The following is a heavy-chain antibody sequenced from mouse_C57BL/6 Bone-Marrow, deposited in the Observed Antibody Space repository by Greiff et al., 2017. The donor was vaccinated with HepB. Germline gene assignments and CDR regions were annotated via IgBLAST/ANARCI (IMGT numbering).Heavy chain of an antibody. Sequence: EVKLVESGTVLARPGASVKMSCKTSGYTFTSYWMHWVKQRPGQGLEWIGAIYPGNSDTSYNQKFKGKAKLTAVTSASTAYMKLSSLTNEDSAVYYCTSPFYYGTYFDYWGQGTTLTVSS. J-gene: IGHJ2*01. D-gene: IGHD1-1*01. CDR2: IYPGNSDT. CDR1: GYTFTSYW. CDR3: TSPFYYGTYFDY. V-gene: IGHV1-5*01.